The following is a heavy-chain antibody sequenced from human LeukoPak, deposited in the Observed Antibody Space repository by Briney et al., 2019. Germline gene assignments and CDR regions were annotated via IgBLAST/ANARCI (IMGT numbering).Heavy chain of an antibody. Sequence: SETLSLTCTVSGGSISSGDYYWSWIRQPPGKGLEWIGYIYYSGSTYYNPSLKSRVTISVDTSKNQFSLKLSSVTAADTAVYYCARVPYQLLYGFDPWGQGTLVTVSS. CDR1: GGSISSGDYY. CDR2: IYYSGST. D-gene: IGHD2-2*02. J-gene: IGHJ5*02. V-gene: IGHV4-30-4*01. CDR3: ARVPYQLLYGFDP.